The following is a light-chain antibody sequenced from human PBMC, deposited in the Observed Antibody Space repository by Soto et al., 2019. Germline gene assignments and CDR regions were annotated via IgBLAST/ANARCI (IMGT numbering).Light chain of an antibody. CDR2: GAS. V-gene: IGKV3-11*01. Sequence: EIVLTQSPASLSLSPGERATLSCRASESVDSYLVWYQQKPGQAPRLLISGASNRATGIPARFSGSGSGTDFALTINSLEPEDFAVYYCQQRSNWPPITFGQGTRLEI. CDR1: ESVDSY. J-gene: IGKJ5*01. CDR3: QQRSNWPPIT.